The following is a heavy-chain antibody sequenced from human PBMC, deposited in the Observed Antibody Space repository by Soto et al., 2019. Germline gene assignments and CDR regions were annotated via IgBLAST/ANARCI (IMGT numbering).Heavy chain of an antibody. Sequence: PRLSCAASGFTFASYGMMWVRQAPGKGLEWVSTISDSADSTYYADSVKGRFTISRDNSDNTLYLQMNSLRAEDTAIYYCAKDSGYSYGYFVGYWGQGALVSVSA. J-gene: IGHJ4*02. CDR3: AKDSGYSYGYFVGY. V-gene: IGHV3-23*01. CDR2: ISDSADST. CDR1: GFTFASYG. D-gene: IGHD5-18*01.